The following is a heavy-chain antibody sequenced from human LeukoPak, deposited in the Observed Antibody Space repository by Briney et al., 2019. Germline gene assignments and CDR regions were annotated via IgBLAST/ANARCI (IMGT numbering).Heavy chain of an antibody. Sequence: PGGSLRLSCATSGFIFSSYWMCWVRQAPGKGLEWVANIKSDGSEEYYGDYVKGRFTISRDNAKNSLYLQMNSLRVEDTAVYYCARGDLWLGHWGQGSLVTVSS. CDR3: ARGDLWLGH. CDR2: IKSDGSEE. J-gene: IGHJ4*02. V-gene: IGHV3-7*01. CDR1: GFIFSSYW. D-gene: IGHD3-10*01.